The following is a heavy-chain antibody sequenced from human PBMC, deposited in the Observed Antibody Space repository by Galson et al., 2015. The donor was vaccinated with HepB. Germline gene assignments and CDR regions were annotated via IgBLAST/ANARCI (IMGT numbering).Heavy chain of an antibody. CDR1: GFTVSSNY. D-gene: IGHD3-16*02. V-gene: IGHV3-53*01. CDR3: ARIVKTWYFDF. J-gene: IGHJ4*02. Sequence: SLRLSCAASGFTVSSNYMSWVRQAPGKGLEWVSLIYSGGSTHYADSVKGRFTISRDNSKNTLYLQMNSLRAEDTAVHYCARIVKTWYFDFWGQGTLVTVSS. CDR2: IYSGGST.